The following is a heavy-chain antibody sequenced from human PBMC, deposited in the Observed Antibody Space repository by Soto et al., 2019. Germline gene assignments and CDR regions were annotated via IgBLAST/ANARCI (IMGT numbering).Heavy chain of an antibody. D-gene: IGHD3-10*01. CDR2: INHSGST. CDR1: GGSFSGYY. V-gene: IGHV4-34*01. Sequence: SETPSLTCAVYGGSFSGYYWSWIRQPPGKGLEWIGEINHSGSTNYNPSLKSRVTISVDTSKNQFSLKLNSVTAADTAVYYCARHEYYASGSYSWGQGTLVTVSS. CDR3: ARHEYYASGSYS. J-gene: IGHJ5*02.